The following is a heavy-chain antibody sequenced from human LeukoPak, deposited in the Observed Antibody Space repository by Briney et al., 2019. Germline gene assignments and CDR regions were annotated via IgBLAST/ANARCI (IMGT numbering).Heavy chain of an antibody. CDR3: ARLGYYYGSGSYYNVPGPLSYGMDV. Sequence: GESLKISCKGSGYSFTSYWIGWVRQMPGKGLEWMGIIYPGDSDTRYSPSFQDQVTISADKSISPAYLQWSSLKASDTAMYYCARLGYYYGSGSYYNVPGPLSYGMDVWGQGTTVTVSS. J-gene: IGHJ6*02. CDR2: IYPGDSDT. CDR1: GYSFTSYW. V-gene: IGHV5-51*01. D-gene: IGHD3-10*01.